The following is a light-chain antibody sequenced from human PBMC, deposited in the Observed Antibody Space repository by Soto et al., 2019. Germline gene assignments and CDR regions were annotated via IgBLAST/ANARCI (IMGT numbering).Light chain of an antibody. CDR3: KQRSNWLT. Sequence: EIVLTQSPATLSLSPGERATLSCRASQSVSSYLAWYQQKPGQAPRLLIYDASTRATGIPARFSGSGSGTDFTLTISSLEPEDVAVYYCKQRSNWLTFGGGTKVEIK. J-gene: IGKJ4*01. CDR2: DAS. CDR1: QSVSSY. V-gene: IGKV3-11*01.